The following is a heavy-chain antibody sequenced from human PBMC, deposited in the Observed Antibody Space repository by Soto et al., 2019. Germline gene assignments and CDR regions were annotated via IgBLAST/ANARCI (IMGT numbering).Heavy chain of an antibody. CDR1: EYSFRIYW. Sequence: GESLKISCQAFEYSFRIYWISWARQKPGGGLEWMGRVDPNDSFATYSPSFEGHVSISVDKSTNIVYLQWRSLRASDTATYYCARHQSGSGNSNFDFWGQGTPVTVSS. CDR3: ARHQSGSGNSNFDF. J-gene: IGHJ4*02. V-gene: IGHV5-10-1*01. CDR2: VDPNDSFA. D-gene: IGHD3-10*01.